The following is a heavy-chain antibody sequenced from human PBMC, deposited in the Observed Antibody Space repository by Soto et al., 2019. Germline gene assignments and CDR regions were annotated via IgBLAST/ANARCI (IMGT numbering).Heavy chain of an antibody. J-gene: IGHJ5*02. V-gene: IGHV3-23*01. CDR2: ISGSGGST. D-gene: IGHD2-8*02. CDR1: GFTFNTFA. CDR3: AKEQYCTANSCYGGFDI. Sequence: GGSLRLSCVTYGFTFNTFAMSWVRQAPGKGLEWVSAISGSGGSTYHADSVKGRLTISRDVSKNTLYLQMNSLRGDDSACYYCAKEQYCTANSCYGGFDIWGQGTLVTVSS.